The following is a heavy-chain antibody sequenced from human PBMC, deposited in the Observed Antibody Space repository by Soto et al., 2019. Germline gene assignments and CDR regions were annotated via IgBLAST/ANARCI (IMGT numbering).Heavy chain of an antibody. V-gene: IGHV4-34*01. Sequence: QVQLQQWGAGLLKASETLSLTCAVVGDSLRGQSWNWIRQSPGKGLEWIGELDQSGGTNYNPSLTSRAIISDDTSKNQFSLTLTSVTAADTAVYYCARDDSYGWSGESLDVWGQGTTVTVSS. J-gene: IGHJ6*02. CDR1: GDSLRGQS. CDR3: ARDDSYGWSGESLDV. CDR2: LDQSGGT. D-gene: IGHD6-19*01.